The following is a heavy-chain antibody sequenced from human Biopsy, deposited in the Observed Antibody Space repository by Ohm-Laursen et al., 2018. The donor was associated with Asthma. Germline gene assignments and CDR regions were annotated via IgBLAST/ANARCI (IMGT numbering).Heavy chain of an antibody. CDR3: AKDVFPGWELRRGPDY. J-gene: IGHJ4*02. V-gene: IGHV3-30*18. CDR2: ISFDGSNK. Sequence: SLRLYCTASGFTFSNYGMHWVRQAPGKGLDWVAVISFDGSNKNYTDSVKGRFTISRDNSRNTLHLQMNSLRAEDTAVYYCAKDVFPGWELRRGPDYWGQGTLVTVSS. CDR1: GFTFSNYG. D-gene: IGHD1-26*01.